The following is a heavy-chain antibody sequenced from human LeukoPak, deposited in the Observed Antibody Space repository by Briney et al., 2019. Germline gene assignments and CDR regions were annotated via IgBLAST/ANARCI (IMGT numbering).Heavy chain of an antibody. Sequence: SETLSLTCAVYGGSFSGYYWSWIRQPPGKGLEWIGYIYHSGSTYYNPSLKSRVTISVDRSKNQFSLKLSSVTAADTAVYYCARERAAGDDAVDIWGQGTMVTVSS. CDR1: GGSFSGYY. CDR2: IYHSGST. D-gene: IGHD6-13*01. V-gene: IGHV4-34*01. J-gene: IGHJ3*02. CDR3: ARERAAGDDAVDI.